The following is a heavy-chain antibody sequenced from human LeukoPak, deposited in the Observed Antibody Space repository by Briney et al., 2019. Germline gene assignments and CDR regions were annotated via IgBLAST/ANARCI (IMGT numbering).Heavy chain of an antibody. CDR3: AREGYCGRRTCYTRERHFDT. CDR1: GYTFTNYY. CDR2: INPNTGDT. J-gene: IGHJ4*02. Sequence: ASVKVSCKASGYTFTNYYLHWLRQAPGQGLEWVGWINPNTGDTTYAQKFQGRVTLTRDTSITTLYMDLSSLRSDDTAVYYCAREGYCGRRTCYTRERHFDTWGQGTLVTVSS. D-gene: IGHD2-2*02. V-gene: IGHV1-2*02.